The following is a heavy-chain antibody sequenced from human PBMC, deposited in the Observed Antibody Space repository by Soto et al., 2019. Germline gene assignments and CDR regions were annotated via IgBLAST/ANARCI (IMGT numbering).Heavy chain of an antibody. CDR1: GFTFSSYA. D-gene: IGHD6-19*01. CDR3: ASRGSGRYYDY. V-gene: IGHV3-23*01. Sequence: EVQLLESGGGLVQPGGSLRLSCAASGFTFSSYAMRWVRQAPVKGLEWVSAISGSGGSTYYADSVKGRFTISRDNSTNTLYLQMNSLTAEDPALYYCASRGSGRYYDYWGQGTLVTVSS. CDR2: ISGSGGST. J-gene: IGHJ4*02.